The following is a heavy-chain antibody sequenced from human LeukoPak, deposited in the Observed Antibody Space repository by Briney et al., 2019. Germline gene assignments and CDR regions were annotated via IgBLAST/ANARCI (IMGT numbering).Heavy chain of an antibody. CDR1: GFTFSACA. J-gene: IGHJ4*02. Sequence: GGSLRLSCVTSGFTFSACALSWVRQAPGKGLEWVSVISISGDVTYYADSVKGRFTVSRDTSKNTMYLQMNSLRAEDTAVYYCAGDRVGDGNAYYFVGGQGTLVTVSS. D-gene: IGHD3-10*02. CDR3: AGDRVGDGNAYYFV. CDR2: ISISGDVT. V-gene: IGHV3-23*01.